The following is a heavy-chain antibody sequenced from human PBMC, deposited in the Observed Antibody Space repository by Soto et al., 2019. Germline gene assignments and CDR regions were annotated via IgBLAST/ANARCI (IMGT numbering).Heavy chain of an antibody. CDR1: GGSFSGYY. Sequence: QVRLQQWGTGLLKSSETLSLTCAVYGGSFSGYYWSWLRQPPGKGLEWIGEINHSGSPNYNPSLKSRVTISVDTSKNQFSLKMTSVTAADTAVYYCATANWSHHYFDPWGQGNLVTVSS. V-gene: IGHV4-34*01. D-gene: IGHD1-1*01. J-gene: IGHJ5*02. CDR3: ATANWSHHYFDP. CDR2: INHSGSP.